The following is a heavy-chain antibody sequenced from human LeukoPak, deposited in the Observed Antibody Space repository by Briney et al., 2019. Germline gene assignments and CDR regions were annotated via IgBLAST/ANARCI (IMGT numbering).Heavy chain of an antibody. D-gene: IGHD2-15*01. Sequence: GASVKVSCKASGYTFTSYYMHWVRQAPGQGLEWMGIINPSGGSTSYAQKFQGRVTMTRDMSTSTAYMELSSLRSEDTAVYYCARTRGYQVNLALNYYYYMDVWGKGTTVTISS. CDR2: INPSGGST. CDR3: ARTRGYQVNLALNYYYYMDV. V-gene: IGHV1-46*01. CDR1: GYTFTSYY. J-gene: IGHJ6*03.